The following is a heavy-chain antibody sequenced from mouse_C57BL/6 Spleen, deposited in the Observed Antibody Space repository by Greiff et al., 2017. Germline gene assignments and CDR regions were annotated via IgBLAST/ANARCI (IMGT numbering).Heavy chain of an antibody. D-gene: IGHD1-1*01. Sequence: EVKLVESGGGLVQPGGSMKLSCAASGFTFSDAWMDWVRQSPEKGLEWVAEIGNKANNHATYYAESVKGRFTISRDDSKSSVYLQMNSLRAEDTGIYYCTRSYGYAMDYWGQGTSVTVSS. CDR3: TRSYGYAMDY. CDR1: GFTFSDAW. CDR2: IGNKANNHAT. V-gene: IGHV6-6*01. J-gene: IGHJ4*01.